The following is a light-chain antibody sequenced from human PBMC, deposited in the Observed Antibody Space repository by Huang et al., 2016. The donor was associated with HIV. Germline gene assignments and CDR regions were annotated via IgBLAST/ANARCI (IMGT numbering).Light chain of an antibody. CDR3: QQYYSTPLT. CDR1: HGISNS. V-gene: IGKV1-NL1*01. CDR2: AAS. Sequence: DIQMTQSPSSLSASVGDRFTITCRASHGISNSLAWYQQKPGEAPKLLLYAASRLESVVPSRFIGSGSGTDYTLTISSLQPEDFATDYCQQYYSTPLTFGGGTKVEIK. J-gene: IGKJ4*01.